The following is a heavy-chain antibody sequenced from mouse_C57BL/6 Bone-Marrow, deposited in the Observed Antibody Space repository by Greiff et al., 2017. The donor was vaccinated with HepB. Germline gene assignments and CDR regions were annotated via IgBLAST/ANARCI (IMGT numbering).Heavy chain of an antibody. CDR1: GYTFTSYG. J-gene: IGHJ3*01. Sequence: QVQLQQSGAELARPGASVKLSCKASGYTFTSYGISWVKQRTGQGLEWIGEIYPRSGNTYYNEKFKGKATLTADKSSSTASMELRSLTSEDSAVYVCARWGYYSAWFAYWGQGTLVTVSA. V-gene: IGHV1-81*01. CDR2: IYPRSGNT. D-gene: IGHD2-3*01. CDR3: ARWGYYSAWFAY.